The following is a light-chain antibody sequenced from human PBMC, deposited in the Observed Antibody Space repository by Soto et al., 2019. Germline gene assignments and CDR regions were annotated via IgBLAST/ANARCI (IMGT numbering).Light chain of an antibody. J-gene: IGKJ1*01. CDR3: QQSYSTPPT. Sequence: MTQSPSCLSASVGNRVTITCQASQDIATYLNWYQQKPGKAPNLLIYDASNLETGVPSRFSGSGSGTDFTLTISSLQPEDFATYYCQQSYSTPPTFGQGTKVDIK. CDR1: QDIATY. CDR2: DAS. V-gene: IGKV1-39*01.